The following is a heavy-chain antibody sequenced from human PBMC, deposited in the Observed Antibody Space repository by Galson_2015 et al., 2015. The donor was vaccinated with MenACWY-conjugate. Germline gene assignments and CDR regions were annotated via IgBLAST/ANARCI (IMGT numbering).Heavy chain of an antibody. CDR1: GFTFSSYA. D-gene: IGHD3-16*01. CDR3: TKGGYDYIWGTLDF. V-gene: IGHV3-23*01. CDR2: VSSSGRST. Sequence: SLRLSCAASGFTFSSYAMSWVRQAPGKGLEWVSGVSSSGRSTKNSDSVKGRFTISRGNSKNTVYLQMNSLRAEDTAIYYCTKGGYDYIWGTLDFWGQGILVTVSS. J-gene: IGHJ4*02.